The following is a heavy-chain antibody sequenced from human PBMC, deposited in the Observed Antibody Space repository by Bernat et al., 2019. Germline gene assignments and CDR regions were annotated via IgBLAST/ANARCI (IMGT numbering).Heavy chain of an antibody. Sequence: VQLVESGGGVVRPGGSLRLSCAASGFTFSSYGMHWVRQAPGKGLEWVAVISYDGSNKYYADSVRGRFTISRDNSKNTLYLQMNSLRAEDTAVYYCAKDQFDASTGYYADFDSWGQGTLVTVSS. J-gene: IGHJ4*02. V-gene: IGHV3-30*18. CDR2: ISYDGSNK. D-gene: IGHD3-22*01. CDR1: GFTFSSYG. CDR3: AKDQFDASTGYYADFDS.